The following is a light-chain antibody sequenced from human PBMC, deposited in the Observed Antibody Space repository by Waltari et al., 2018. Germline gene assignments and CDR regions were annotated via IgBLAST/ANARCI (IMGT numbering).Light chain of an antibody. CDR2: EGT. CDR1: TTDGGNSAF. Sequence: QSALPQPASLSGAPGQSIPISCIATTTDGGNSAFVTWYQHHPGKAPKLLIYEGTMRPPNPADRFSGSKAANTASLTTSGLQADDEADYCCCSYVHQDMWLFDRGTKVTVL. CDR3: CSYVHQDMWL. V-gene: IGLV2-23*01. J-gene: IGLJ2*01.